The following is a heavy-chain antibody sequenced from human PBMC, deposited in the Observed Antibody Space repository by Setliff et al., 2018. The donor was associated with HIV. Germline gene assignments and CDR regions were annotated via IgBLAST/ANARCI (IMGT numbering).Heavy chain of an antibody. CDR1: GFSFSNAA. Sequence: PGGSLRLSCAASGFSFSNAAMQWVRQAPGKGLEWVAVISQYENKVYYADSVKGRFTTSRDNSKNTVYLHLSSLRAEDTAMYYCAKDGGSYFTEFGSWGQGALVTVSS. J-gene: IGHJ4*02. D-gene: IGHD3-10*01. V-gene: IGHV3-30*04. CDR2: ISQYENKV. CDR3: AKDGGSYFTEFGS.